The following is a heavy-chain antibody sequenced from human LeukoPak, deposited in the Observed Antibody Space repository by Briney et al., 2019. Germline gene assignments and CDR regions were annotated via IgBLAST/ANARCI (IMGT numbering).Heavy chain of an antibody. J-gene: IGHJ5*02. CDR2: IYYSGST. CDR1: GDSISSYY. D-gene: IGHD6-13*01. CDR3: ARGQGSTWTGWFDP. V-gene: IGHV4-59*01. Sequence: SETLSLTCTASGDSISSYYWSWIRQPPGKGLGWIGYIYYSGSTEYNPSLKSRVTILVDTSKNQFSLKLSSVTAADTAVYFCARGQGSTWTGWFDPWGQGTLVTLSS.